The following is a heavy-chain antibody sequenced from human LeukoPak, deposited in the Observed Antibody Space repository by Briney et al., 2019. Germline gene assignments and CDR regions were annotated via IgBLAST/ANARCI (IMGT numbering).Heavy chain of an antibody. J-gene: IGHJ4*02. CDR1: GGSFSGYY. CDR3: ARDRYYDFWSGYYND. CDR2: INHSGST. V-gene: IGHV4-34*01. Sequence: PSETLSLTCAVYGGSFSGYYWSWLRQPPGKGLEWIGEINHSGSTNYNPSLKSRVTISVDTSKNQFSLKLSSVTAADTAVYYCARDRYYDFWSGYYNDWGQGTLVTVSS. D-gene: IGHD3-3*01.